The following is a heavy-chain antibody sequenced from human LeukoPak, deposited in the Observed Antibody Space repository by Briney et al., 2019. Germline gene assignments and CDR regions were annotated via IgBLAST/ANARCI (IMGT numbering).Heavy chain of an antibody. CDR1: GGSISSYY. CDR3: ARDGAMVRGVIITYYFDY. V-gene: IGHV4-4*07. J-gene: IGHJ4*02. Sequence: PSETLSLTCTASGGSISSYYWSWIRQPAGKGLEWIGRIYTSGNTNYNPSLKSRVTMSVDTSKNQFSLKLSSVTAADTAVYYCARDGAMVRGVIITYYFDYWGQGTLVTVSS. D-gene: IGHD3-10*01. CDR2: IYTSGNT.